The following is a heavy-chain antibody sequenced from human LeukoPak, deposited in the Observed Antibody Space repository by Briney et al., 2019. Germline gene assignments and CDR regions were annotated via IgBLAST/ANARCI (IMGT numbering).Heavy chain of an antibody. CDR2: IFYTGNT. Sequence: SQTLSLTCTVSGASISGGHYYWSWIRQRPGKGLEWIAYIFYTGNTYCNPSLKSRVSVSVDTSKNQFSLRLSSVTAADTAVYFCAGAYCGGDCYSARAYYFDFWGQGTLVTVSS. CDR1: GASISGGHYY. V-gene: IGHV4-31*03. D-gene: IGHD2-21*02. CDR3: AGAYCGGDCYSARAYYFDF. J-gene: IGHJ4*02.